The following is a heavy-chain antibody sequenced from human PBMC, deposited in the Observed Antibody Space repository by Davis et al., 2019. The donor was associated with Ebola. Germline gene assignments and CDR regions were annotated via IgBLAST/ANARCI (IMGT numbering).Heavy chain of an antibody. J-gene: IGHJ5*02. CDR1: GGSISSYY. D-gene: IGHD3-3*01. Sequence: MPGGSLRLFCTVSGGSISSYYWSWIRQPPGKGLEWIGYIYYSGSTNYNPSLKSRVTISVDTSKNQFSLKLSSVTAADTAVYYCARVDYDFWSGYYTGNWFDPWGQGTLVTVSS. V-gene: IGHV4-59*01. CDR3: ARVDYDFWSGYYTGNWFDP. CDR2: IYYSGST.